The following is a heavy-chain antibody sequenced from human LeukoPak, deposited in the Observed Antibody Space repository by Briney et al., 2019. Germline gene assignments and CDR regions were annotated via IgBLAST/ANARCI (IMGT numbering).Heavy chain of an antibody. Sequence: PGGSLRLSCAASGFTFSSYEMNWVRQAPGKGLEWVSYISSSGGSIYYADSVKGRFTISRDNSKNSLYLQMNSLRAEDTAVYYCARDPQVRTYYYDSSGYPYNFDYWGQGTLVTVSS. CDR1: GFTFSSYE. CDR3: ARDPQVRTYYYDSSGYPYNFDY. CDR2: ISSSGGSI. J-gene: IGHJ4*02. D-gene: IGHD3-22*01. V-gene: IGHV3-48*03.